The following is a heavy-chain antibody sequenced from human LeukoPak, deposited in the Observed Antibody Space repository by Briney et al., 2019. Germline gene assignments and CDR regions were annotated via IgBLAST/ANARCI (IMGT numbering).Heavy chain of an antibody. CDR1: GFTFSSSW. J-gene: IGHJ6*04. CDR3: ARDPGYESWSPFWGGMDV. V-gene: IGHV3-74*01. CDR2: ITRDGSST. Sequence: PGGSLRLSCAASGFTFSSSWMHWVRQAPGKGLVWVSRITRDGSSTTYADSAKGRFTTSRDNAKNTLYLQMDSLRDDDTAVYYCARDPGYESWSPFWGGMDVWGNGTTVIVSS. D-gene: IGHD3-16*01.